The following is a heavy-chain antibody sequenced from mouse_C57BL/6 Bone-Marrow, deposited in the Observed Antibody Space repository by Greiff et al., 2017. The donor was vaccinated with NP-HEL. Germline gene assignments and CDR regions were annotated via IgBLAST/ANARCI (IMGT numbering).Heavy chain of an antibody. Sequence: EVQRVESGEGLVKPGGSLKLSCAASGFTFSSYAMSWVRQTPEKRLEWVAYISSGGGYIYYADTVKGRFTISRDNARNTLYLQMSSLKSEDTAMYYCTRDRYYYGSSLYWYFEVWGTWTTVTVAS. D-gene: IGHD1-1*01. V-gene: IGHV5-9-1*02. CDR3: TRDRYYYGSSLYWYFEV. J-gene: IGHJ1*03. CDR2: ISSGGGYI. CDR1: GFTFSSYA.